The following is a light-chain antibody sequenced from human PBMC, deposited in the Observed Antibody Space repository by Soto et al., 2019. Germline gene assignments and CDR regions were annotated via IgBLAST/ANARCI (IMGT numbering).Light chain of an antibody. CDR2: EVS. CDR1: SSDVGGYNY. CDR3: SSYRTGGPFV. Sequence: QSALTQPASVSGSPGQSITISCTGTSSDVGGYNYVSWYQHHPGKAPKLLISEVSNRPSGVSHRFSGSKSGNTASLTISGLQADDEADYYCSSYRTGGPFVFGTGTKLTVL. V-gene: IGLV2-14*01. J-gene: IGLJ1*01.